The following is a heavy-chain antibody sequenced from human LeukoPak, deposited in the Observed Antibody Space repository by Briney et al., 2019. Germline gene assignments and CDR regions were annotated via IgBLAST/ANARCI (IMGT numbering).Heavy chain of an antibody. Sequence: GASVKVSCKASGYTFTGYYMHWVRHAPGQGLEWMGWVNPNSGGTNYAQKFQGRVTMTRDTSISTAYMELSMLRSDDTAVYYCARGNYYDYVWGSYRYEYFDYWGQGTLVTVSS. D-gene: IGHD3-16*02. CDR2: VNPNSGGT. V-gene: IGHV1-2*02. CDR1: GYTFTGYY. CDR3: ARGNYYDYVWGSYRYEYFDY. J-gene: IGHJ4*02.